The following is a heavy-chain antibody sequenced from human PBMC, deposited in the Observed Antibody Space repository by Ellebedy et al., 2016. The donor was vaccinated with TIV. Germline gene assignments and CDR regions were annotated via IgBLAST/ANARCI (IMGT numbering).Heavy chain of an antibody. D-gene: IGHD1-1*01. CDR1: GGTFSSYA. CDR2: IIPIFGTA. CDR3: ASQRLEPYAPFDY. V-gene: IGHV1-69*06. J-gene: IGHJ4*02. Sequence: SVKVSCXASGGTFSSYAISWVRQAPGQGLEWMGGIIPIFGTANYAQKFQGRVTITADKSTSTAYMELSSLRSEDTAVYYCASQRLEPYAPFDYWGQGTLVTVSS.